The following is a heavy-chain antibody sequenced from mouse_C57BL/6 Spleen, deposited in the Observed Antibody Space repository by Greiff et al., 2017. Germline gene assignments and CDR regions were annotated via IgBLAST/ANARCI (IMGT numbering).Heavy chain of an antibody. Sequence: VQLQQSGAELVRPGASVTLSCKASGYTFTDYEMHWVKQTPVHGLEWIGAIDPETGGTAYNQKFKGKAILTADKSSSTAYMELRSLTSEDSAVYYCTRRSPTGFGAWFAYWGQGTLVTVSA. CDR3: TRRSPTGFGAWFAY. CDR2: IDPETGGT. D-gene: IGHD4-1*02. V-gene: IGHV1-15*01. J-gene: IGHJ3*01. CDR1: GYTFTDYE.